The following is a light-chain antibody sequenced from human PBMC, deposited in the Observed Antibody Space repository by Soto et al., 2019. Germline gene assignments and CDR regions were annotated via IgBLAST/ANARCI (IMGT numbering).Light chain of an antibody. V-gene: IGLV2-11*01. J-gene: IGLJ1*01. Sequence: QSALTQPHSVSGSPGQSVTISCTGTSSDVGGYNYVSWYQQHPGKAPKLMIYDVSKRPSGVPDRFSGSKSGNTASLTISGLQAEDEADYYCCSYAGSYIPYVFGTGTKLTVL. CDR2: DVS. CDR1: SSDVGGYNY. CDR3: CSYAGSYIPYV.